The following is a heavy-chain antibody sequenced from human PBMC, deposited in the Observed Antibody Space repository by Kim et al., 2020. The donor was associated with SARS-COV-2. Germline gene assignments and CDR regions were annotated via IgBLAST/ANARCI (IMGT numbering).Heavy chain of an antibody. CDR2: INPNSGCT. Sequence: ASVNVSCKASGYTFTGYYMHWVRQAPGQGLEWMGRINPNSGCTNYAQKFQGRVTMTRDTSISTAYMELSRLRSDDTAVYYCASSSSSWPVDYWGQGTLVT. J-gene: IGHJ4*02. D-gene: IGHD6-13*01. CDR1: GYTFTGYY. CDR3: ASSSSSWPVDY. V-gene: IGHV1-2*06.